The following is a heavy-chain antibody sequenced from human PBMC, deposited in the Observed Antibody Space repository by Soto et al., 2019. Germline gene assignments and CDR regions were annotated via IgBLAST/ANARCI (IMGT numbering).Heavy chain of an antibody. J-gene: IGHJ6*02. D-gene: IGHD3-22*01. CDR2: INPNSGGT. Sequence: QVQLVQSGAEVKKPGASVKVSCKASGYTFTGYYMHWVRQAPGQGLEWMGWINPNSGGTNYAQKFQGWVTMTRDTSISTAYMELSRLRSDDTAVYYCARAGYYYDSSGYSYYYYYGMDVWGQVPTVTVSS. CDR3: ARAGYYYDSSGYSYYYYYGMDV. V-gene: IGHV1-2*04. CDR1: GYTFTGYY.